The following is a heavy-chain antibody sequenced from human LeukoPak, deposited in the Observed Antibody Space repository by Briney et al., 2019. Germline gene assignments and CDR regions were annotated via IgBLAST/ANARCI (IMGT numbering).Heavy chain of an antibody. CDR2: TYYRSKWYN. CDR1: GDSVSSNSAA. D-gene: IGHD2-21*02. Sequence: SQTPSLTCAISGDSVSSNSAAWNWIRQSPSRGLEWLGRTYYRSKWYNDYAVSVKSRITINPDTSKNQFSLQLNSVTPEDTAVYYCARDLPGCGGDCYSDSFGAFDIWGQGAMVTVSS. V-gene: IGHV6-1*01. J-gene: IGHJ3*02. CDR3: ARDLPGCGGDCYSDSFGAFDI.